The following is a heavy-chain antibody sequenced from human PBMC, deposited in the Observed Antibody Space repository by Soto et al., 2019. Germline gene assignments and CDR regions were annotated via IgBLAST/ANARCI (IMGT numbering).Heavy chain of an antibody. D-gene: IGHD1-7*01. Sequence: GGSLRLSCAASGFTFSTYALSWVRQAPGKGLEWVSAISANGQGIYYADSVRGRFTISRDNSKNTIFLHMDSLRAEDTAVYYRAKDRNYPRDQFHYWGQGTLVTVS. V-gene: IGHV3-23*01. CDR1: GFTFSTYA. CDR3: AKDRNYPRDQFHY. J-gene: IGHJ4*02. CDR2: ISANGQGI.